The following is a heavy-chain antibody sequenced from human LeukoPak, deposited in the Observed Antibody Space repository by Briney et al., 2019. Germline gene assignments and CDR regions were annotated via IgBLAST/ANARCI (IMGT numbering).Heavy chain of an antibody. CDR3: ARTYYAILTGYVPYFNS. V-gene: IGHV3-21*01. J-gene: IGHJ4*02. Sequence: PGGSLRLSCAASGFTFNTYTMNWARQAPGKGLEWVSSITASSTAIYSADSVKGRFTISRDNAKNFLYLQMNSLRAQDTAVYNCARTYYAILTGYVPYFNSWGPGILVTVSS. CDR1: GFTFNTYT. D-gene: IGHD3-9*01. CDR2: ITASSTAI.